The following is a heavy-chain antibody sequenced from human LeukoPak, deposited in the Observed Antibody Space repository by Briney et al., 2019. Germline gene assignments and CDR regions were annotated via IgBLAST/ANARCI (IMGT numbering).Heavy chain of an antibody. D-gene: IGHD6-13*01. CDR1: GFTFSTYT. CDR3: ARGIATAGHLVFDY. V-gene: IGHV3-21*01. J-gene: IGHJ4*02. Sequence: PGGSLRLSCAASGFTFSTYTMNWVRQAPGKGLEWVSSISSSGYFIYYADSVKGRFTISRDNAKNSLYLQMNSLRAEDTAVYYCARGIATAGHLVFDYWGQGILVTVSS. CDR2: ISSSGYFI.